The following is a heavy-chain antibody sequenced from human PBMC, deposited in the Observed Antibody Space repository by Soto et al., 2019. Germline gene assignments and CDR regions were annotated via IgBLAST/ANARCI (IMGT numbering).Heavy chain of an antibody. CDR3: ARSEIYYGSGSYYDY. CDR2: IYSSGSN. D-gene: IGHD3-10*01. J-gene: IGHJ4*02. CDR1: GGSVSSGTYY. Sequence: QVQLHESGPGLVKPSETLSLTCTVSGGSVSSGTYYWSWHRQPPGKGLEWIGYIYSSGSNNYNPSHKSRVTISVDMSKNQFFLKVSSVTAADTSVYYCARSEIYYGSGSYYDYWGQGTLVTVSS. V-gene: IGHV4-61*01.